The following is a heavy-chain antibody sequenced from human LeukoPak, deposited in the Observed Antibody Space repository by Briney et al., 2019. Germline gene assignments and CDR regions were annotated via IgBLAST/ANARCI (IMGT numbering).Heavy chain of an antibody. D-gene: IGHD3-22*01. J-gene: IGHJ5*02. CDR1: GGSISSSNYY. CDR3: ARERPYYYDSSGYSSWFDP. V-gene: IGHV4-39*07. CDR2: IYYSGST. Sequence: SETLSLTCTVSGGSISSSNYYWGWIRQPPGKGLEWIGSIYYSGSTYYNPSLKSRVTISVDTSKNQFSLKLSSVTAADTAVYYCARERPYYYDSSGYSSWFDPWGQGTLVTVSS.